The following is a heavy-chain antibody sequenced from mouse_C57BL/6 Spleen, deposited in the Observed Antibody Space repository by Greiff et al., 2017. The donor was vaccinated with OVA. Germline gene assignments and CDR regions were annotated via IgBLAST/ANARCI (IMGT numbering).Heavy chain of an antibody. Sequence: EVKLVESVAELVRPGASVKLSCTASGFNIKNTYMHWVKQRPEQGLEWIGRIDPANGNTKYAPKFPGKATITADTSSNTAYLQLSSLTSEDTAIYYCAWGDYDVGMDYWGQGTSVTVSS. J-gene: IGHJ4*01. CDR2: IDPANGNT. V-gene: IGHV14-3*01. CDR3: AWGDYDVGMDY. CDR1: GFNIKNTY. D-gene: IGHD2-4*01.